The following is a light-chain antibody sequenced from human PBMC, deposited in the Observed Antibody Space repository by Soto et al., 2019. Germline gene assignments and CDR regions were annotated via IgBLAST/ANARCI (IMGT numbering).Light chain of an antibody. CDR2: DAS. J-gene: IGKJ3*01. CDR3: QQYDNLFT. CDR1: QAIRNY. Sequence: DIQMTQSPSSLSASVGDRVTLTCQASQAIRNYLNWYQQKPGKAPKLLIYDASNLETGGPSRFSGSGSGTDFTFTISSLQPEDFATYYCQQYDNLFTFGPGTKVDIK. V-gene: IGKV1-33*01.